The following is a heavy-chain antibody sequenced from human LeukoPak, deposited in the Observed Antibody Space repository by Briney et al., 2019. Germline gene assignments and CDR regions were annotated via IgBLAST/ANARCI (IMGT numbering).Heavy chain of an antibody. D-gene: IGHD4-17*01. CDR2: ISIYSGNT. V-gene: IGHV1-18*01. CDR3: SRSVDYALDY. Sequence: GASVKVSCKASGYSFSSHGISWVRQAPGQGLEWMGWISIYSGNTNYARKFQGRVTMTTDTSTTTVYMEVRSLRFDDAAVYYCSRSVDYALDYWGQGTLVTVSS. CDR1: GYSFSSHG. J-gene: IGHJ4*02.